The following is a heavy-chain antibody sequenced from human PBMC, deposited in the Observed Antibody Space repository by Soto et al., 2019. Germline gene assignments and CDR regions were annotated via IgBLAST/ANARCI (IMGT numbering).Heavy chain of an antibody. J-gene: IGHJ4*02. CDR3: AKSDYYDSSGYPPGYFDY. V-gene: IGHV3-23*01. CDR1: GFTFSSYA. Sequence: GSLRLSCAASGFTFSSYAMSWVRQAPGKGLEWVSAISGSGGSTYYADSVKGRFTISRDNSKNTLYLQMNSLRAEDTAVYYCAKSDYYDSSGYPPGYFDYWGQGTQVTVSS. D-gene: IGHD3-22*01. CDR2: ISGSGGST.